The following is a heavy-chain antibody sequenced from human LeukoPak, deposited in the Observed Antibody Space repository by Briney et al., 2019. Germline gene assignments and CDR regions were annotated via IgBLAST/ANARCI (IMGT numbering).Heavy chain of an antibody. CDR1: GFTFSSYW. CDR3: ARVRAAARKYYYGMDV. V-gene: IGHV3-74*01. D-gene: IGHD5-18*01. Sequence: GGSLRLSCAASGFTFSSYWMHWVRQAPGKGLVWVSRINSDGSSTSYADSVKGRFTISRDNAKNTLYLQMNSLRAEDTAVYYCARVRAAARKYYYGMDVWGQGTTVTVSS. CDR2: INSDGSST. J-gene: IGHJ6*02.